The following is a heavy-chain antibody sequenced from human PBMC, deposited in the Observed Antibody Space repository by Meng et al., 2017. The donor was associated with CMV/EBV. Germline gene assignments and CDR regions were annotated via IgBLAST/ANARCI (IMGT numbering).Heavy chain of an antibody. J-gene: IGHJ6*02. CDR2: ISSSSSYI. D-gene: IGHD3-3*01. Sequence: GGSLRLSCAASGFTFSSYWMNWVRQAPGKGLEWVSSISSSSSYIYYADSVKGRFTISRDNAKNSLYLQMNSLRAEDTAVYYCARDPTYYDFWSDRYPSYYYGMDVWGQGTTVTVSS. CDR3: ARDPTYYDFWSDRYPSYYYGMDV. V-gene: IGHV3-21*01. CDR1: GFTFSSYW.